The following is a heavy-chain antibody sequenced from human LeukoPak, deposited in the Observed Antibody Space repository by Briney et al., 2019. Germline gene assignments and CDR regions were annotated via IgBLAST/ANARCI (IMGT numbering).Heavy chain of an antibody. CDR1: GFTFTNYV. V-gene: IGHV3-23*01. D-gene: IGHD6-6*01. Sequence: QSGGSLRLSCAASGFTFTNYVMSWVRQAPGKGLEWVSAISDDGRSTYYADSVKGRFTISRDNSKNTLHLQMNNLRAEDTAFYYCAKRVPYSSSSVYFDCWGQGTLVTVSS. CDR2: ISDDGRST. CDR3: AKRVPYSSSSVYFDC. J-gene: IGHJ4*02.